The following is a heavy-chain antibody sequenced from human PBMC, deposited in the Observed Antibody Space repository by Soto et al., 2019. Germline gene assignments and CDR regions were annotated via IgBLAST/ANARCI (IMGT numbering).Heavy chain of an antibody. J-gene: IGHJ6*02. Sequence: PGGSLRLSCAASGFTFSSYSMNWVRQAPGKGLEWVSYISSSTIYYADSVKGRFTISRDNAKNSLYLQMNSLRDEDTAVYYCARAWGLRFLEWPLHYGMDVWGQGTTVTVSS. CDR3: ARAWGLRFLEWPLHYGMDV. CDR1: GFTFSSYS. V-gene: IGHV3-48*02. CDR2: ISSSTI. D-gene: IGHD3-3*01.